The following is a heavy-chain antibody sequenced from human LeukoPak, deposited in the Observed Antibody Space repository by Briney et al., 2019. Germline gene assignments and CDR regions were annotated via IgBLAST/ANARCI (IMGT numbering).Heavy chain of an antibody. CDR3: AKDYYGSGSYYSLPSEIDY. CDR1: GFTFSSYG. D-gene: IGHD3-10*01. J-gene: IGHJ4*02. CDR2: ISYDGSNK. V-gene: IGHV3-30*18. Sequence: GGSLRLSCAASGFTFSSYGMHWVRQAPGKGLEWVAVISYDGSNKYYADSVKGRFTISRDNSKNTLYLQMNSLRAEDTAVYYCAKDYYGSGSYYSLPSEIDYWGQGTLVTVSS.